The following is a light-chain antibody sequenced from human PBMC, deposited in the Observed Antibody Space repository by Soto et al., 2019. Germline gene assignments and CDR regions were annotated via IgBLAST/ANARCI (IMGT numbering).Light chain of an antibody. CDR3: SSYSISTAYL. CDR2: EVS. Sequence: QSALTQPASVSGSPGQSITVSCTGTSSDVGLYDYVSWHQLHPGKAPKLMVFEVSNRPSGVSYRFSGSKSGNTASLTISGLQAEDEADYFCSSYSISTAYLFGTGTKVTVL. V-gene: IGLV2-14*01. J-gene: IGLJ1*01. CDR1: SSDVGLYDY.